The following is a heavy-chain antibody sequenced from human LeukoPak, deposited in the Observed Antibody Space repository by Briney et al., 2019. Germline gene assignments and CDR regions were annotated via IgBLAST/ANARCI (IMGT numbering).Heavy chain of an antibody. CDR3: ARGRYQLLMFYFDY. V-gene: IGHV4-34*01. J-gene: IGHJ4*02. CDR2: INHSGST. D-gene: IGHD2-2*01. Sequence: SETLSLTCAVYGGSFSGYYWSWLRQPPGKGLEGIGEINHSGSTNYNPSLKSRVTISVDTSKNQFSLKLSSVTAADTAVYCCARGRYQLLMFYFDYWGQGTLVTVSS. CDR1: GGSFSGYY.